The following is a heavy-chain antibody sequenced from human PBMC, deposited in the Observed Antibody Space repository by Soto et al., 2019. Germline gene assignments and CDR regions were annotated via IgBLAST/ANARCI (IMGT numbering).Heavy chain of an antibody. J-gene: IGHJ4*02. CDR3: TASTYGGNDFDY. D-gene: IGHD4-17*01. Sequence: GGSLRLSCAASGFTFSNAWMNWVRQAPGKGLEWVGRIKSKTDGGTTDYAAPVKGRFTISRDDSKNTLYLQMSSLKTEDTAVYYCTASTYGGNDFDYWGQGTLVTVSS. CDR2: IKSKTDGGTT. CDR1: GFTFSNAW. V-gene: IGHV3-15*07.